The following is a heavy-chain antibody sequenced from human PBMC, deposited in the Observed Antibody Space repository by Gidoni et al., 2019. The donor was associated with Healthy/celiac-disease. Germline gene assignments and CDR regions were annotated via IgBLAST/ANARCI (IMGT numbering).Heavy chain of an antibody. CDR2: IYYSGNT. V-gene: IGHV4-31*03. J-gene: IGHJ4*02. CDR3: ARGRGGDLRNYFDY. D-gene: IGHD2-21*01. Sequence: QVQLQESGPGLVKPSQTLSLTCTVSGGSIRGGGYYWSWIRQHPGKGLEWIGYIYYSGNTYYNPSLKSRVTISVDTSKNQFSLKLSSVTAADTAVYYCARGRGGDLRNYFDYWGQGTLVTVSS. CDR1: GGSIRGGGYY.